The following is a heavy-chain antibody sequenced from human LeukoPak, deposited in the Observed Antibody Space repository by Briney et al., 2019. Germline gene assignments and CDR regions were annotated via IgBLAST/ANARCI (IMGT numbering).Heavy chain of an antibody. J-gene: IGHJ3*02. CDR3: AREQGHDYGDFKAYAFDI. V-gene: IGHV4-30-2*01. Sequence: PSETLSLTCAVSGGSISSGGYSWSWIRQPPGKGLEWIGYIYHSGSTYYNPSLKSRVTISVDRSKNQFSLKLSSVTAADTAVYYCAREQGHDYGDFKAYAFDIWGQGTMVTVSS. CDR2: IYHSGST. CDR1: GGSISSGGYS. D-gene: IGHD4-17*01.